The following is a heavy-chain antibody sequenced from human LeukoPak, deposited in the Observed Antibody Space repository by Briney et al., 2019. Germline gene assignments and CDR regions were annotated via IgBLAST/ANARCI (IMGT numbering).Heavy chain of an antibody. V-gene: IGHV3-30*02. J-gene: IGHJ5*02. CDR1: GFTFSSYG. D-gene: IGHD1-1*01. Sequence: GRSLRLSCAASGFTFSSYGMHWVRQAPGKGLEWVAFIRYDGSNKYYADSVKGRFTISRDNSKNTLYLQMNSLRAEDTAVYYCAKGFAGTTSDWFDPWGQGTLVTVSS. CDR2: IRYDGSNK. CDR3: AKGFAGTTSDWFDP.